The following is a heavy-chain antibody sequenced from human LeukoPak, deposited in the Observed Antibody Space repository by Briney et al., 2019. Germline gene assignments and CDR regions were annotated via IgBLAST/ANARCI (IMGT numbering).Heavy chain of an antibody. D-gene: IGHD2-15*01. CDR2: ISGSGDRT. CDR1: GFTFSSYA. V-gene: IGHV3-23*01. Sequence: PGGSLGLSCAASGFTFSSYAMSWVRQAPGKGLEWVSVISGSGDRTYYADSVKGRFTISRDNSQNTLYLQMNSLGAEDTSLYYCVKGSGASCFSGCDYWGQGTLVTVSS. J-gene: IGHJ4*02. CDR3: VKGSGASCFSGCDY.